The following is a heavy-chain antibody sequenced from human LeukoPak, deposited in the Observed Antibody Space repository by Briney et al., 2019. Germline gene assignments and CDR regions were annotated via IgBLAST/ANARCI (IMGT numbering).Heavy chain of an antibody. CDR3: ARHRYCSSTSCYFSSSYYYMDV. J-gene: IGHJ6*03. CDR1: GGSFSGYY. D-gene: IGHD2-2*01. Sequence: SETLSLTCAVYGGSFSGYYWSWIRQPPGKGLEWIGEINHSGSTYYNPSLKSRVTISVDTSKNQFSLKLSSVTAADTAVYYCARHRYCSSTSCYFSSSYYYMDVWGKGTTVTISS. V-gene: IGHV4-34*01. CDR2: INHSGST.